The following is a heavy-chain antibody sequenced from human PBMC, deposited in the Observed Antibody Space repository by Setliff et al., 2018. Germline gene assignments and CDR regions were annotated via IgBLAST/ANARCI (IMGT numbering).Heavy chain of an antibody. D-gene: IGHD4-4*01. CDR3: ATSTITTYYFDY. V-gene: IGHV3-23*01. J-gene: IGHJ4*01. CDR2: INNGGVSA. CDR1: GFAFTSYD. Sequence: PGGSLRLSCVTSGFAFTSYDMTWVRQAPGKGLEWVASINNGGVSAAYTDSVKGRFTISRDNSRNTLYLQMKSLRAEDTAIYYCATSTITTYYFDYWGHGTLVTVSS.